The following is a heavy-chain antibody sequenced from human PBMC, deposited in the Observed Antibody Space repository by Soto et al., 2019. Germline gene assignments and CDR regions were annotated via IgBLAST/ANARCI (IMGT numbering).Heavy chain of an antibody. D-gene: IGHD2-2*01. CDR2: IWYDGSNK. J-gene: IGHJ6*02. Sequence: QVQLVESGGGVVQPGRSLRLSCAASGFTFSNYGMHWVRQAPGKGLEWVAIIWYDGSNKYYADSVKGRFTISRDNSKNAVYLQMNSLRAEDTAVYYCARDLSISTNRTRPVCYYYYGMDVWGQGTTVTVSS. CDR3: ARDLSISTNRTRPVCYYYYGMDV. CDR1: GFTFSNYG. V-gene: IGHV3-33*01.